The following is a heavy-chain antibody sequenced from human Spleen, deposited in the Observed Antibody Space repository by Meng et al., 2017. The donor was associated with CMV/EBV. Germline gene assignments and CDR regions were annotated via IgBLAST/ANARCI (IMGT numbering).Heavy chain of an antibody. Sequence: LKISCAASGFTVSSNYMSWVRQAPGKGLEWVSVIYSGGSTYYADSVKGRFTISRDNSKNTLYLQMNSLRAEDTAVYYCARDWGPAAISGNGMDVWGQGTTVTVSS. V-gene: IGHV3-53*01. CDR3: ARDWGPAAISGNGMDV. J-gene: IGHJ6*02. CDR1: GFTVSSNY. D-gene: IGHD2-2*02. CDR2: IYSGGST.